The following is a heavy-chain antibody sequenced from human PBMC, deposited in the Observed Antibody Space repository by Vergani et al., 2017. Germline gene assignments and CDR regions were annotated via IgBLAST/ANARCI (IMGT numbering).Heavy chain of an antibody. J-gene: IGHJ4*02. Sequence: EVQLLESGGSLKQPGGSVRLSCAASGFTFSTYAMHRVRQAPGKGLGWVSALTGGGGSTYYADPFKGRFIISRDNSRDTLYLQMNSLRPEDTATYYCVKDAGSYENFFDSWGQGTLVTVSS. V-gene: IGHV3-23*01. CDR3: VKDAGSYENFFDS. CDR2: LTGGGGST. D-gene: IGHD1-26*01. CDR1: GFTFSTYA.